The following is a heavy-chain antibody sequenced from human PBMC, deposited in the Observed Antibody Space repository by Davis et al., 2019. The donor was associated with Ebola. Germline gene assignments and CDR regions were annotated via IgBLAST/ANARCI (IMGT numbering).Heavy chain of an antibody. CDR3: ARGRAARRGYFQH. D-gene: IGHD6-6*01. CDR2: IYYSGST. V-gene: IGHV4-31*03. J-gene: IGHJ1*01. CDR1: GGSIGGYY. Sequence: SETLSLTCTVSGGSIGGYYWSWIRQHPGKGLEWIGYIYYSGSTYYNPTLKSRLTLSVDTSKNQFSLKLTSVTAADTAVYYCARGRAARRGYFQHWGQGTLVTVPS.